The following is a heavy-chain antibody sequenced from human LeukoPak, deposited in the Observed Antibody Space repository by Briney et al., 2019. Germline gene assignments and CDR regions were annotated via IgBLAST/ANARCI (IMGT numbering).Heavy chain of an antibody. Sequence: PGRSLRLSCAASGFTFSSYAMHWVRQAPGKGLEWVAVISYDGSNKYYADSVKGRFTISRDNSKNTLYLQMNSLRAEDTAVYYCARDGGYCGGDCYPSSLWGQGTMVTVSS. CDR3: ARDGGYCGGDCYPSSL. D-gene: IGHD2-21*02. CDR2: ISYDGSNK. CDR1: GFTFSSYA. V-gene: IGHV3-30-3*01. J-gene: IGHJ3*01.